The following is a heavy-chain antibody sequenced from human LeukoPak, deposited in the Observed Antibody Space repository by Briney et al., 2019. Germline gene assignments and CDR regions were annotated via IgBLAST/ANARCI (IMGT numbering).Heavy chain of an antibody. J-gene: IGHJ3*02. V-gene: IGHV3-7*01. CDR3: ARYYYNDDGYSEDAFDI. CDR1: GFTFSRYW. CDR2: IKEDRSDK. D-gene: IGHD3-22*01. Sequence: GGSLRLSCAASGFTFSRYWMTWVRQAPGKGLEWVANIKEDRSDKNYVDSVKGRFTMSRDNARNLVYLHMNSLRAEDTAVYYCARYYYNDDGYSEDAFDIWGQGTMVTVSS.